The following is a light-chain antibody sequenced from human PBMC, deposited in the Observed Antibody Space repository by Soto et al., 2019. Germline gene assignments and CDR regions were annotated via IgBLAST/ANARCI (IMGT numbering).Light chain of an antibody. CDR2: DAS. CDR1: QSVSTY. J-gene: IGKJ5*01. Sequence: TVLTQSQATMSKYPGGSATLYSGASQSVSTYLAWYQQKPGQAPRLLIYDASNRVTGIPARFRGSGSGTAFTLSISSLEPDYFAVYYCQQRSNWHITFGQGTRLEIK. V-gene: IGKV3-11*01. CDR3: QQRSNWHIT.